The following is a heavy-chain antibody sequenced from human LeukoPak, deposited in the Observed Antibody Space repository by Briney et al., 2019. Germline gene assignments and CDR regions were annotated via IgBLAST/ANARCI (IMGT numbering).Heavy chain of an antibody. CDR3: ARSGGWLFGSFDI. J-gene: IGHJ3*02. Sequence: SETLSLTCTVSGGSISSYYWSWIRQPPGKGLEWIGYIYYSGSTNYNPSLKSRVTISVDTSKNQFSLKLSSVTAADTAVYYCARSGGWLFGSFDIWGQGTMVTVSS. CDR1: GGSISSYY. V-gene: IGHV4-59*01. CDR2: IYYSGST. D-gene: IGHD3-9*01.